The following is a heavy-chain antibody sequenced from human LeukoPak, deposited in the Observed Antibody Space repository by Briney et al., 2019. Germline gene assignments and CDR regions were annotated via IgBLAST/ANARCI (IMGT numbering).Heavy chain of an antibody. J-gene: IGHJ4*02. CDR3: ARGEDYGDYFDY. CDR1: GFTFSSYA. D-gene: IGHD4-17*01. CDR2: IGGSSGST. Sequence: GGSLRLSCAASGFTFSSYAMRWVRQAPGKGLEWVSSIGGSSGSTYYADSVRGRFTISRDNSKNTLYLQMNSLRAEDTAVYYCARGEDYGDYFDYWGQGTLVTVSS. V-gene: IGHV3-23*01.